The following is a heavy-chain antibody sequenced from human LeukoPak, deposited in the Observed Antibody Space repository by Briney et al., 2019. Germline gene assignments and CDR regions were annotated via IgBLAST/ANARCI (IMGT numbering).Heavy chain of an antibody. V-gene: IGHV1-46*01. D-gene: IGHD2-21*02. CDR2: INPSGGST. CDR1: GYTFTGYY. CDR3: ARSRLLLDY. Sequence: ASVKVSCKASGYTFTGYYIHWVRQAPGQGLERMGIINPSGGSTSYAQKFQGRATMTGDTSTSTVYMELSSLRSEDTAVYYCARSRLLLDYWGQGTLVTVSS. J-gene: IGHJ4*02.